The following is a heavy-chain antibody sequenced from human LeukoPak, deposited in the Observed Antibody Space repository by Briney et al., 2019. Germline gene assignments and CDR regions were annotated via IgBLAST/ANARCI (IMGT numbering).Heavy chain of an antibody. CDR2: ISYDGSNK. D-gene: IGHD3-9*01. J-gene: IGHJ4*02. CDR1: GFTFNNYA. CDR3: AKVPYNYDILTGYFI. Sequence: GGSLRLSCVVSGFTFNNYAMHWVRQAPGKGLQWVAVISYDGSNKYYAGSVKGRFTISRDNSKNTLYLQMNSLRAEDTAVYYCAKVPYNYDILTGYFIGGQGTLVTVSS. V-gene: IGHV3-30*04.